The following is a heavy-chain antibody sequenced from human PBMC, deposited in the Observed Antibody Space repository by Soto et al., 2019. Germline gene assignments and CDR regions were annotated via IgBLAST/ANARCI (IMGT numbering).Heavy chain of an antibody. V-gene: IGHV1-18*01. J-gene: IGHJ3*02. CDR3: ARDQEAVAVPGDAFDI. CDR2: ISAYDGNT. D-gene: IGHD6-19*01. Sequence: QVQLVQSGAEVKQPGASVKVSCKASGYTFTSYGISWVRQAPGQGLEWVGWISAYDGNTNYAQKVQGRVTMTTDTSTSTAYMELRSLRSDETDVYYCARDQEAVAVPGDAFDIWGQGTMVTVSS. CDR1: GYTFTSYG.